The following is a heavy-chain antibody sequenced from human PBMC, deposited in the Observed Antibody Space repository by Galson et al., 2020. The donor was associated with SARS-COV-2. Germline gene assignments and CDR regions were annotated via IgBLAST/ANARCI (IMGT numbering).Heavy chain of an antibody. CDR3: ARGGEWELPYDFDY. D-gene: IGHD1-26*01. V-gene: IGHV3-30*04. J-gene: IGHJ4*02. CDR1: GFTFSNSV. Sequence: GGSLSLSCAASGFTFSNSVMHWVRQAPGKGPERVAVISSDGSYSFYADSLKGRFTISRDNSKSTLYLQMNSLRAEDTAVYYCARGGEWELPYDFDYWGQGTLVTVSS. CDR2: ISSDGSYS.